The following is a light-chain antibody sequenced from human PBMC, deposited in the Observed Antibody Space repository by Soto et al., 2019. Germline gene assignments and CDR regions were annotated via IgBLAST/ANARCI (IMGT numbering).Light chain of an antibody. J-gene: IGKJ4*01. CDR3: LQDDSYPLT. CDR2: DAS. V-gene: IGKV1-6*01. CDR1: QGIRND. Sequence: AIQMTQSPSSLSASVGDRVTITCRASQGIRNDLSWYQQKPGKAPELLSYDASSLQSGVPSRFSGSGSGTDFSLTISSLQPEDFGTYYCLQDDSYPLTFGGGTQVEIK.